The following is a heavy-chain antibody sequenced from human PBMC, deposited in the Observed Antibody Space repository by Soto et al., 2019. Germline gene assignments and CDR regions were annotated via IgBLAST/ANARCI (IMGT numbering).Heavy chain of an antibody. CDR3: AKDLVLWFGESPNWFDP. D-gene: IGHD3-10*01. J-gene: IGHJ5*02. CDR2: ISGSGGST. V-gene: IGHV3-23*01. Sequence: PGGSLRLSCAASGFTFSSYAMSWVRQAPGKGLEWVSAISGSGGSTYYADSVKGRFTISRDNSKNTLYLQMNSLRAEDTAVYYRAKDLVLWFGESPNWFDPWGQGTLVTVS. CDR1: GFTFSSYA.